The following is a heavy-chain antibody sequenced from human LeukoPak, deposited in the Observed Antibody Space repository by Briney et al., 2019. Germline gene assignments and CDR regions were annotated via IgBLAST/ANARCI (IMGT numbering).Heavy chain of an antibody. Sequence: SETLSLTCTVSGGSISSYYWSWIRQPPGKGLEGIGGIYNSRSTKYNPSLKSRVTIAGDTSKNQLSLTLSSATAADTAVYYCARGARAGYNLEPFDNWGQGTLVTVSS. D-gene: IGHD5-24*01. CDR1: GGSISSYY. CDR3: ARGARAGYNLEPFDN. CDR2: IYNSRST. V-gene: IGHV4-59*08. J-gene: IGHJ4*02.